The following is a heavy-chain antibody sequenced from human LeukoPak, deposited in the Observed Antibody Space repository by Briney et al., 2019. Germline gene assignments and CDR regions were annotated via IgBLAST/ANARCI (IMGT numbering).Heavy chain of an antibody. CDR1: GGSFSSYY. V-gene: IGHV4-59*12. D-gene: IGHD3-10*01. CDR3: AREWGSYYYGSGSYPYNWFDR. CDR2: IYYSGST. Sequence: PSETLSLTCTVSGGSFSSYYWSWVRQPPGKGLEWIGYIYYSGSTNYNPSLKSRVTISVDTSKNQFSLKLSSVTAADTAVYYCAREWGSYYYGSGSYPYNWFDRWGQGTLVTVSS. J-gene: IGHJ5*02.